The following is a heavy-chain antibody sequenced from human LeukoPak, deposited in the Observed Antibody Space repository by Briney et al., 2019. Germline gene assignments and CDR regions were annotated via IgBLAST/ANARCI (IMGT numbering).Heavy chain of an antibody. CDR1: GFTFSDAW. Sequence: GGSLRLSCAASGFTFSDAWMSWVRQAPGKGLEWVGRIKTKTAGGTIDYAAPVKGRFTISRDDSKNMLYLQMNSLKTEDTAVYFCTTDYYDSSGYVFWGQGTLVTVSS. D-gene: IGHD3-22*01. CDR3: TTDYYDSSGYVF. J-gene: IGHJ4*02. V-gene: IGHV3-15*01. CDR2: IKTKTAGGTI.